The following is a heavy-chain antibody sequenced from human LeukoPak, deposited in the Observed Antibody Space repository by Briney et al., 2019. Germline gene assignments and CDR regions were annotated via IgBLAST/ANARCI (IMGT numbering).Heavy chain of an antibody. V-gene: IGHV6-1*01. CDR3: AKFRDYYGMDV. Sequence: SQTLSLTCAISGDSVSSSSVAWNWIRQSPSRGLEWLGRTYYRSKWCYDYDASVKGRITIKPDTSKNRFSLQLNSVTPEDTAVYYCAKFRDYYGMDVWGQGTTVTVSS. J-gene: IGHJ6*02. CDR2: TYYRSKWCY. CDR1: GDSVSSSSVA.